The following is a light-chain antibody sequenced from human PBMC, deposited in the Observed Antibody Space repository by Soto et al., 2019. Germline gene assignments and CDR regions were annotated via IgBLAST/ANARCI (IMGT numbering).Light chain of an antibody. V-gene: IGLV2-14*02. Sequence: QSALTQPASVSGSPGQSITVSCTGTSNDVGGYNLVSWYQQHPGKAPKLIIFEVSDRPSGISNRFSGSKSANTASLSISGLQAEDEADYYCSSYKRGATLVFGGGTKVTVL. CDR3: SSYKRGATLV. CDR2: EVS. CDR1: SNDVGGYNL. J-gene: IGLJ2*01.